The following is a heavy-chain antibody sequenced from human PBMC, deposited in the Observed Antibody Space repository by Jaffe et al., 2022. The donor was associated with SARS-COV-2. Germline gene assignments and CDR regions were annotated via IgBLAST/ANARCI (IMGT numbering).Heavy chain of an antibody. Sequence: QLQLQESGPGLVKPSETLSLTCTVSGGSISSSSYSWGWIRQPPGKGLEWIGGIYYSGRTYYNPSLKSRVTISVDTSKNQFSLRLSSVTAADTAVYYCARLWMTGYYYFDYWGQGTLVTVSS. CDR3: ARLWMTGYYYFDY. V-gene: IGHV4-39*01. D-gene: IGHD3-9*01. CDR1: GGSISSSSYS. CDR2: IYYSGRT. J-gene: IGHJ4*02.